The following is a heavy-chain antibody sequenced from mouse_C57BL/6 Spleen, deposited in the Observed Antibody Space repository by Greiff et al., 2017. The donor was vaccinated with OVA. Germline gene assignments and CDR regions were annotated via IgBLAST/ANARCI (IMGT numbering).Heavy chain of an antibody. CDR3: ARQGGNYHFDY. D-gene: IGHD2-1*01. CDR1: GFTFSSYG. J-gene: IGHJ2*01. Sequence: EVQLVESGGDLVKPGGSLKLSCAASGFTFSSYGMSWVRQTPDKRLEWVATISSGGSYTYYPDSVKGRFTISRDNAKNTLYLQMSSLKSEDTAMYYCARQGGNYHFDYWGQGTTLTVSS. CDR2: ISSGGSYT. V-gene: IGHV5-6*01.